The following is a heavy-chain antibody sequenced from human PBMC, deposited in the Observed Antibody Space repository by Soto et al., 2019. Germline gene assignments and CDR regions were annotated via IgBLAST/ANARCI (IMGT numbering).Heavy chain of an antibody. V-gene: IGHV3-30*18. Sequence: GGSLRLSCAASGFTFSSYGMHWVRQAPGKGLEWVAVISYDGSNKYYADSVKGRFTISRDNSKNTLYLQMNSLRAEDTAVYYCAKDHGYSSSWFNFDYWGQGTLVTVSS. CDR2: ISYDGSNK. CDR1: GFTFSSYG. D-gene: IGHD6-13*01. J-gene: IGHJ4*02. CDR3: AKDHGYSSSWFNFDY.